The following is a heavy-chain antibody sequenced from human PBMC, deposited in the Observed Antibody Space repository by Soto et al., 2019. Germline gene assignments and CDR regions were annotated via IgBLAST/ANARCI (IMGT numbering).Heavy chain of an antibody. Sequence: GVLRLSCAASGFTFSSYSMNWVRQAPGKGLEWVSSISSSSSYIYYADSVKGRFTISRDNAKNSLYLQMNSLRDEDTAVYYCASGAYGMDVWGQGTTVTVSS. CDR2: ISSSSSYI. D-gene: IGHD2-15*01. V-gene: IGHV3-21*01. J-gene: IGHJ6*02. CDR1: GFTFSSYS. CDR3: ASGAYGMDV.